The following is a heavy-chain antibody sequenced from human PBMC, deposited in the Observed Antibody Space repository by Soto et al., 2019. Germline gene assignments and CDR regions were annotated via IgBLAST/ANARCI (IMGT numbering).Heavy chain of an antibody. CDR1: GGSISSGGYY. CDR3: ARRYGGNFDY. J-gene: IGHJ4*02. CDR2: IYYSGST. V-gene: IGHV4-31*03. Sequence: TSETLSLTCTVSGGSISSGGYYWSWIRQHPGKGLEWIGYIYYSGSTYYNPSLKSRVTMSVDTSKNQFSLKLTSVTAADTAVYYCARRYGGNFDYWGQGTLVTVSS. D-gene: IGHD1-26*01.